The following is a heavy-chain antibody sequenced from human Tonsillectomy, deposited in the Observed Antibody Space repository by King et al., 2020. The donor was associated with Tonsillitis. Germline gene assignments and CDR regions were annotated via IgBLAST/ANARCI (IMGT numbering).Heavy chain of an antibody. D-gene: IGHD4-17*01. J-gene: IGHJ3*01. CDR1: GGSISSGGYF. CDR3: ARDGSNGNYIRKTGFDV. Sequence: VQLQESGPGLVKPSETLSLTCTVSGGSISSGGYFWTWIRQHPGKGLEWVGYISSSGSTNYNPSLRSRVTISEDTSKSQFSLKLSSVTAADTAVYFCARDGSNGNYIRKTGFDVWGQGTMVTVSS. V-gene: IGHV4-31*03. CDR2: ISSSGST.